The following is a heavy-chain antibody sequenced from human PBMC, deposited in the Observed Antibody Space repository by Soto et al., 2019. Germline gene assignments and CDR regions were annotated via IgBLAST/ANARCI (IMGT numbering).Heavy chain of an antibody. D-gene: IGHD6-19*01. Sequence: EVQLVESGGDLVQPGGSLRLSCAASGFSFSNFWMTWVRQAPGRGLEWVANIKQDGSTKYYVDSVRGRFTISRDNAKNLLYLQMNSLRAEDTAIYYCAGGAGWVFDRWGQGTLVTVSS. CDR3: AGGAGWVFDR. CDR1: GFSFSNFW. CDR2: IKQDGSTK. V-gene: IGHV3-7*01. J-gene: IGHJ4*02.